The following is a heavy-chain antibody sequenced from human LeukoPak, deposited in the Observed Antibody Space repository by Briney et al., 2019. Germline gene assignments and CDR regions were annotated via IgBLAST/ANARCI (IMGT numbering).Heavy chain of an antibody. Sequence: ASVKVSCTASGYTFTGHFIQWVRQAPGQGPEWMGRIDPNDGGTNYAQEFRGRVTMTRDTSISTAYMKLSSLRSDDTAVYYCARGSDSGTPRWFDPWGQGTLVTV. CDR1: GYTFTGHF. D-gene: IGHD1-26*01. V-gene: IGHV1-2*06. CDR3: ARGSDSGTPRWFDP. CDR2: IDPNDGGT. J-gene: IGHJ5*02.